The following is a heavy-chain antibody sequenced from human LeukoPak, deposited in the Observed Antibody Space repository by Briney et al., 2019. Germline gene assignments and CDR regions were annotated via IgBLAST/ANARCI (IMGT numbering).Heavy chain of an antibody. CDR1: GGSISSYY. Sequence: SETLSLTCTVSGGSISSYYWSWIRQPPGKGLEWIGYIYTSGSTNYNPSLKSRVTISVDRSKNQFSLKLSSVTAADTAVYYCARRDDSRGDWFDPWGQGTLVTVSS. V-gene: IGHV4-4*09. CDR2: IYTSGST. CDR3: ARRDDSRGDWFDP. D-gene: IGHD3-22*01. J-gene: IGHJ5*02.